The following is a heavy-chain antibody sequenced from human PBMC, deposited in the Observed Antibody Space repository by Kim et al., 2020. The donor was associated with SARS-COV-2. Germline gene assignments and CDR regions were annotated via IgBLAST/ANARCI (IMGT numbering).Heavy chain of an antibody. J-gene: IGHJ4*02. CDR3: ARDHIYYDSSGRGSYCDL. CDR2: MWYDGSNE. D-gene: IGHD3-22*01. V-gene: IGHV3-33*01. CDR1: GFTFSSFG. Sequence: GGSLRLSCAASGFTFSSFGMHWVRQAPGRGLEWVAVMWYDGSNEYYAASVRGRFTISRDNSKNTLYLQMNSLRAEDTAVYYCARDHIYYDSSGRGSYCDLWPQGPLFTVSS.